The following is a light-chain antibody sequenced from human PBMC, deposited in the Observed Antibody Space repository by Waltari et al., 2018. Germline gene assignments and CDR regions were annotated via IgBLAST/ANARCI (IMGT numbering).Light chain of an antibody. CDR2: AAS. CDR1: QSISSE. J-gene: IGKJ2*01. CDR3: QQSYSTPVT. Sequence: DFQMTQSPSSLSAPVGDRVTITFRACQSISSELNRYQQKPGKAPKLLIYAASSLQSGGPSRFSGSGSGTDFTLTISSVQPEDVATYYCQQSYSTPVTFGQGTKLEIK. V-gene: IGKV1-39*01.